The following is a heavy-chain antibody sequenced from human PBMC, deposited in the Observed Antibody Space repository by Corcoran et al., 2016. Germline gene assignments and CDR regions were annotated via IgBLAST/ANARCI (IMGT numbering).Heavy chain of an antibody. V-gene: IGHV2-5*01. CDR1: GFSLSTSGVG. CDR3: AHRPVRFLEWTALPVAFDI. CDR2: IYWNDDK. Sequence: QITLKESGPTLVKSTQTLTLTCAFSGFSLSTSGVGVGWIRQPPEKALEWLALIYWNDDKRYSPSLKSRLPSTKDTSKNQVVRTMTNMDPVDTATYYCAHRPVRFLEWTALPVAFDIWGQGTMVTVSS. J-gene: IGHJ3*02. D-gene: IGHD3-3*01.